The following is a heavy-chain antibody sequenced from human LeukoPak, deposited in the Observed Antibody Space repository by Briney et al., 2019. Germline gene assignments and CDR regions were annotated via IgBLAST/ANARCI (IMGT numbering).Heavy chain of an antibody. Sequence: GGSLRLSCAASGFTFSSYSMNWFRQAPGKGLEWVSSISSSSSYIYYADSVKGRFTISRDNAKNSLYLQMNSLRAEDTAVYYCARDDGDVDTAMVSLDYWGQGTLVTVSS. D-gene: IGHD5-18*01. J-gene: IGHJ4*02. CDR2: ISSSSSYI. CDR1: GFTFSSYS. V-gene: IGHV3-21*01. CDR3: ARDDGDVDTAMVSLDY.